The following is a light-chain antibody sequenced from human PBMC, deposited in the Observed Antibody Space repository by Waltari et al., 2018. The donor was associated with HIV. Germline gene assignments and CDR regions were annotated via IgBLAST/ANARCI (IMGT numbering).Light chain of an antibody. V-gene: IGKV1-33*01. CDR1: QDIIKY. CDR2: AAS. J-gene: IGKJ4*01. Sequence: DIQMTQSPSSLSASVSYRVTITCQASQDIIKYLNWYQQKPGKAPKLLIYAASNLETGVPARFSGGGSGTDFTFTISSLQPEDIATYYCQQYDNLPLTFGGGTKVEI. CDR3: QQYDNLPLT.